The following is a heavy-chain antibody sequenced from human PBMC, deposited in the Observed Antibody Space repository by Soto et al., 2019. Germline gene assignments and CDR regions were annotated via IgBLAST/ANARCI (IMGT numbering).Heavy chain of an antibody. J-gene: IGHJ4*02. V-gene: IGHV3-74*01. D-gene: IGHD5-18*01. CDR3: VRGGTPGYSYGSVDY. Sequence: GGSLRLSCAASGFTFSSYWMHWVRQAPGKGLVWVSRINSDGTSTSYADSVKGRFTISRDNAKNTLYLQMNSLRAEDTAVYYCVRGGTPGYSYGSVDYWGQGSLVTVSS. CDR2: INSDGTST. CDR1: GFTFSSYW.